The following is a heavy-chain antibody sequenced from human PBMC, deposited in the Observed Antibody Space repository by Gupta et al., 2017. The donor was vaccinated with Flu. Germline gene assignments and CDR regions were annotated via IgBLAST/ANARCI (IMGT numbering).Heavy chain of an antibody. D-gene: IGHD3-10*01. CDR1: GGTFSSYA. CDR2: IIPIVGTA. V-gene: IGHV1-69*01. J-gene: IGHJ6*02. Sequence: QVQLVQSGAEVKKPGSSVKVSCKASGGTFSSYAISWVRQAPGQGLEWMGGIIPIVGTANYAQKFQGRVTITADEATSTAYMELSSLRSEDTAVYYCARGPYYYGSGGDLCARYYYYGMDVWGQGTTVTVSS. CDR3: ARGPYYYGSGGDLCARYYYYGMDV.